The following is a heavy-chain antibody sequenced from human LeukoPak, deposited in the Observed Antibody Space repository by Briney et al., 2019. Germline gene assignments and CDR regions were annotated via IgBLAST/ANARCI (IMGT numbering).Heavy chain of an antibody. CDR2: ISSSSSTI. Sequence: GGSLRLSCAASGFTFSSYAMSWVRQAPGKGLEWVSYISSSSSTIYYADSVKGRFTISRDNAKNSLYLQMNSLRAEDTAVYYCASWRSSGDYWGQGTLVTVSS. J-gene: IGHJ4*02. CDR1: GFTFSSYA. D-gene: IGHD6-6*01. V-gene: IGHV3-48*04. CDR3: ASWRSSGDY.